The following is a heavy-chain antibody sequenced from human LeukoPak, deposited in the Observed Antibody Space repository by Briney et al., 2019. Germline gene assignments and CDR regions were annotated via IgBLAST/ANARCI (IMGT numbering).Heavy chain of an antibody. CDR1: GFTFSSYG. CDR3: ALLTYYDPSPLDY. V-gene: IGHV3-30*03. D-gene: IGHD3-3*01. Sequence: PGGSLRLSCAASGFTFSSYGMHWVRQAPGKGLEWVAVISYDGSNKYYADSVKGRFTISRDNSKNTLYLQMNSLRAEDTAVYYCALLTYYDPSPLDYWGQGTLVTVSS. CDR2: ISYDGSNK. J-gene: IGHJ4*02.